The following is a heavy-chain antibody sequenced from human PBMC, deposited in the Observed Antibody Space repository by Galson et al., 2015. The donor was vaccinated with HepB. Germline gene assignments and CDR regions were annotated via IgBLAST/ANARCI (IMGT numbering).Heavy chain of an antibody. Sequence: SVKVSCKASGYTFTTYDLNWVRQATGQGLEWMGWMNPSNGNTGYAQKFQGRVTMTRIASITTAYMELRSLRSGDTAVYYCARGPPSGHCTSTSCYIDFWGQGTLVTVSS. D-gene: IGHD2-2*02. J-gene: IGHJ4*02. CDR3: ARGPPSGHCTSTSCYIDF. V-gene: IGHV1-8*01. CDR1: GYTFTTYD. CDR2: MNPSNGNT.